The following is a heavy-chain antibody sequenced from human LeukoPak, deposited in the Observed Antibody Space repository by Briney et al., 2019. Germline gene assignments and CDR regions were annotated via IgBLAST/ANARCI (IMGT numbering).Heavy chain of an antibody. J-gene: IGHJ4*02. D-gene: IGHD4-23*01. Sequence: ASVKVSCKASGYTFTSYYMHWVRQAPGQGLEWMGIINPSGGSTSYAQKFQGRVTMTRDMSTSTVYIELSSLRSEDTAVYYCAREGGNTGGVDYWGQGTLVTVSS. CDR1: GYTFTSYY. CDR3: AREGGNTGGVDY. CDR2: INPSGGST. V-gene: IGHV1-46*01.